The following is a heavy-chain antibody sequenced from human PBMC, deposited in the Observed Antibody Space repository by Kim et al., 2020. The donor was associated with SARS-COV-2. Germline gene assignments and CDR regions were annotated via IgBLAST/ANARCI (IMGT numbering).Heavy chain of an antibody. Sequence: SVKVSCKASGGTFSSYAISWVRQAPGQGLEWMGRIIPILGIAHYAQKFQGRVTITADKSTSTAYMELSSLRSEDTAVYYCATETSRVGDYGWFDPWGQGTLVTVSS. CDR2: IIPILGIA. J-gene: IGHJ5*02. CDR3: ATETSRVGDYGWFDP. D-gene: IGHD4-17*01. V-gene: IGHV1-69*04. CDR1: GGTFSSYA.